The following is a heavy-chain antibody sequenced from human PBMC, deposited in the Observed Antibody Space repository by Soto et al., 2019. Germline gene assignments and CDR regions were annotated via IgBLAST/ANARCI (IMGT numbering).Heavy chain of an antibody. CDR2: ISGGGDGT. Sequence: EVQLLESGGGLVRPGGSLRLSCAASGFTFYNYAMNWVRQAPGKGLEWVSTISGGGDGTYYADSVKGRFTISRYNSRNAVYLQMNSLRAEDPAVYYCAKEGLGSLATYCTTGDCHYAFDVWGQGTLVTVSS. D-gene: IGHD2-8*01. CDR3: AKEGLGSLATYCTTGDCHYAFDV. CDR1: GFTFYNYA. J-gene: IGHJ3*01. V-gene: IGHV3-23*01.